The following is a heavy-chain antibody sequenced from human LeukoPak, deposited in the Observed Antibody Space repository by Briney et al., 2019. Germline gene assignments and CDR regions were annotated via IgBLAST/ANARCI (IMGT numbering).Heavy chain of an antibody. V-gene: IGHV3-7*01. J-gene: IGHJ4*02. CDR2: IKRDGSEK. D-gene: IGHD3-22*01. CDR1: GFTFSSYW. CDR3: ARRSGYYYSANFDY. Sequence: GGSLRLSCAASGFTFSSYWMSWVRQAPGKGLEWVSNIKRDGSEKYYVDSVKGRFTISRDNAKNSLYLQMNSLRAEDTAVYYCARRSGYYYSANFDYWGQGTLVTVSS.